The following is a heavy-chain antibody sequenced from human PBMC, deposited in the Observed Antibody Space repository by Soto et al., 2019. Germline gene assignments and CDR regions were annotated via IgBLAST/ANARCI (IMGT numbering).Heavy chain of an antibody. V-gene: IGHV1-69-2*01. J-gene: IGHJ4*02. CDR3: AYGSGSYLHYFEY. CDR2: VDPEESET. CDR1: GYTFTDHY. D-gene: IGHD3-10*01. Sequence: GASVKVSCKVSGYTFTDHYVHWVQQAPGKGLEWLGLVDPEESETIYAEKFQGGVTITADTSTDTAYMELRSLRSEDTGVYYCAYGSGSYLHYFEYWGQGTLVTVSS.